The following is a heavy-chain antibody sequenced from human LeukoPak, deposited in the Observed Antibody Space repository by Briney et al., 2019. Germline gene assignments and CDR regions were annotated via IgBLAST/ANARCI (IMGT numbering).Heavy chain of an antibody. D-gene: IGHD5-12*01. CDR3: ARVFRGYSGYDSYYFDY. CDR2: IYYSGST. V-gene: IGHV4-61*08. J-gene: IGHJ4*02. Sequence: PSQTLSLTCTVSGGSISSGGYYWSWIRQPPGKGLEWIGYIYYSGSTNYNPSLKSRVTISVDTSKNQFSLKLSSVTAADTAVYYRARVFRGYSGYDSYYFDYWGQGTLVTVSS. CDR1: GGSISSGGYY.